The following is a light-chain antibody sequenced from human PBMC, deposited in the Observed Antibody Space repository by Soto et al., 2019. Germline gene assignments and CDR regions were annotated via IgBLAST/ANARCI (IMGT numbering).Light chain of an antibody. Sequence: IVLKQSPATLSLSKGERATLSCRASQSLSSSYLAWYQQKPGQAPRLLIYDSSSRATGIPDRFSGSGSGTEFTLTIIRLEPEDFAVYYCQQYDISPWTFGQGTKVDI. V-gene: IGKV3-20*01. CDR3: QQYDISPWT. J-gene: IGKJ1*01. CDR1: QSLSSSY. CDR2: DSS.